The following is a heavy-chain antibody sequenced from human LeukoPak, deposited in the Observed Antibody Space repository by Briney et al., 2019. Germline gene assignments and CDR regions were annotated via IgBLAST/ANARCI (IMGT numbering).Heavy chain of an antibody. CDR2: INPIGSNT. CDR3: ARDPHDSSGYFFDY. D-gene: IGHD3-22*01. CDR1: GYTFTSYY. Sequence: ASVKVSCKASGYTFTSYYIHWVRQAPGQGLEWMGIINPIGSNTNYAQKFQGRVTMTRDTSTSTVYMELSSLRSEDTAVHYCARDPHDSSGYFFDYWGQGTLVTVSS. V-gene: IGHV1-46*01. J-gene: IGHJ4*02.